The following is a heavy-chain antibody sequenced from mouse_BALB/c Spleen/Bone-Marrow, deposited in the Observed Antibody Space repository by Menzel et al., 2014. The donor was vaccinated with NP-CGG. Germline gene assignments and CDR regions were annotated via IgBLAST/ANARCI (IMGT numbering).Heavy chain of an antibody. D-gene: IGHD2-3*01. CDR1: GFNIKDTY. Sequence: EVKLMESGAELVKPGASVKLSCTASGFNIKDTYMHWVKQRPEQGLEWIGRIDPANGNTKYDPKFQGKATITADTSSNTAYLQLSSLTSGDTAVYYCARRDDGYYTYWGQGTLVTVSA. CDR3: ARRDDGYYTY. J-gene: IGHJ3*01. CDR2: IDPANGNT. V-gene: IGHV14-3*02.